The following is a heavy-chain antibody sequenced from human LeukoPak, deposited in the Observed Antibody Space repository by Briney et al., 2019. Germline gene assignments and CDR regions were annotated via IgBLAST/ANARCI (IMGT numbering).Heavy chain of an antibody. CDR1: GFTFSSYA. CDR3: AKDPYSGSYSNWFDP. CDR2: ISGSGGST. J-gene: IGHJ5*02. D-gene: IGHD1-26*01. V-gene: IGHV3-23*01. Sequence: GGSLRLSCAASGFTFSSYAMSWVRQAPGKGLEWVSAISGSGGSTYYADSVKGRFTISRDNSKNTPYLQMNSLRAEDTAVYYCAKDPYSGSYSNWFDPWGQGTLVTVSS.